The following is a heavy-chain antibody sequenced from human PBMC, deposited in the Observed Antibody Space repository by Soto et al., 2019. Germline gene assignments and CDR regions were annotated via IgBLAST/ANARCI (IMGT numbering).Heavy chain of an antibody. CDR2: INHSGNT. CDR1: DESLSSYY. V-gene: IGHV4-34*01. Sequence: QVQLQQWGAGLLRPSETLSLTCAVYDESLSSYYWSWIRQPPGKGLEWIGEINHSGNTNYNPSLKSRXXIXRXXSKNRFSLNLNSVTAEDTAVYYCAIYSGSYRGFDYWGQGILVTVSS. D-gene: IGHD1-26*01. J-gene: IGHJ4*02. CDR3: AIYSGSYRGFDY.